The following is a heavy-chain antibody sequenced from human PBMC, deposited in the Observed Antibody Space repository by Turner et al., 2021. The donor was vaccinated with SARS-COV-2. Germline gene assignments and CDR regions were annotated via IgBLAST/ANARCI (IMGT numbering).Heavy chain of an antibody. CDR1: GYTFSGYY. CDR3: ARGPRGYDFWSGYPNWFDP. CDR2: INPNSGGT. J-gene: IGHJ5*02. V-gene: IGHV1-2*02. Sequence: QVQLVQSGAEVKKPGASVNVSCKASGYTFSGYYMHWVRQAPGQVLEGMGWINPNSGGTNYAQKFQGRVTMTSDTSISTAYMELSRLRSDDTAVYYCARGPRGYDFWSGYPNWFDPWGQGTLVTVSS. D-gene: IGHD3-3*01.